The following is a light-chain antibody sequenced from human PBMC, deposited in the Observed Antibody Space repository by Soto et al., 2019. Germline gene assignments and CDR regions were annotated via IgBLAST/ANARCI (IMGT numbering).Light chain of an antibody. V-gene: IGKV1-5*01. J-gene: IGKJ1*01. CDR1: QTISSW. Sequence: IQMTQSPSTLSGSVGDRVTITCRASQTISSWLAWYQQTPGKAPKLMIYDVSSLESGVPSRFSGSASGTEFNLTISSLQPDDFATYYCQQYNSYPWTLGQGTKVDIK. CDR2: DVS. CDR3: QQYNSYPWT.